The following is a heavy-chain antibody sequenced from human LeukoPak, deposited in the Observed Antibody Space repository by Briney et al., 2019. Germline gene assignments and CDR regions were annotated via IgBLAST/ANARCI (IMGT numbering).Heavy chain of an antibody. CDR2: IYSGGAT. V-gene: IGHV3-53*01. J-gene: IGHJ4*02. Sequence: PGGSLRLSCAVSEFSVSSNYMNWVRQAPGKGLEWVSVIYSGGATYYADSVRGRFTISRDNSKNTVSLRMTSLGAEDTAVYYCARGRFSGPDDYWGQGTLVTVSS. CDR3: ARGRFSGPDDY. CDR1: EFSVSSNY. D-gene: IGHD6-19*01.